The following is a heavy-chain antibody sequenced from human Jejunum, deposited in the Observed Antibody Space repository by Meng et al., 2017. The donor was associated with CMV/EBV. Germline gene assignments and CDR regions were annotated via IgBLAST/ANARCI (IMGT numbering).Heavy chain of an antibody. Sequence: SGFTCNVHSMQWVRQTPGKGLEWVSLISWDSVNTFYGDSVKGRFTISRDNSKNSLYLEMNNLRTDDTGLYYCAKLAGGGSDSADYWGQGTLVTVSS. CDR2: ISWDSVNT. V-gene: IGHV3-43*01. CDR3: AKLAGGGSDSADY. D-gene: IGHD5-12*01. J-gene: IGHJ4*02. CDR1: GFTCNVHS.